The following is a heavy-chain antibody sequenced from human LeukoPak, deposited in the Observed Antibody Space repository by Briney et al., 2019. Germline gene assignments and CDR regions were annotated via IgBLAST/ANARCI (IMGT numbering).Heavy chain of an antibody. Sequence: GGSQRLSCAASGFTFSSYSMNWVRQGPGKGLEWVSSISSSSSYIYHADSVKGRFTISRDNAKNSLYLQMNSLRADDTAVYYCARDQPPSGIVVVPAADYWGQGTLVTVSS. CDR3: ARDQPPSGIVVVPAADY. J-gene: IGHJ4*02. CDR2: ISSSSSYI. D-gene: IGHD2-2*01. V-gene: IGHV3-21*01. CDR1: GFTFSSYS.